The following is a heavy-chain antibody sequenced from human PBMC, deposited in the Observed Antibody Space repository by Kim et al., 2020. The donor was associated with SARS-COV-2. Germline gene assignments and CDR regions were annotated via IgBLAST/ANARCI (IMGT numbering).Heavy chain of an antibody. CDR3: AREYHY. CDR2: PIFGTA. V-gene: IGHV1-69*01. Sequence: PIFGTANYAQKFQGRVTITADESTSTAYMELSSLRSEDTAVYYCAREYHYWGQGTLVTVSS. J-gene: IGHJ4*02. D-gene: IGHD3-22*01.